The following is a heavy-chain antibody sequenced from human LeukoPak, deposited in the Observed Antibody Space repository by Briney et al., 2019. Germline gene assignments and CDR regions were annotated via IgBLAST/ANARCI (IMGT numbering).Heavy chain of an antibody. CDR2: IIPIFGTA. V-gene: IGHV1-69*05. CDR3: ARDTSYCGGDCYRFDY. CDR1: GGTFSSYA. D-gene: IGHD2-21*01. Sequence: SVNVSCKASGGTFSSYAISWVRQAPGQGLEWMGGIIPIFGTANYAQKFQGRVTITTDESTSTAYMELSSLRSEDTAVYYCARDTSYCGGDCYRFDYWGQGTLVTVSS. J-gene: IGHJ4*02.